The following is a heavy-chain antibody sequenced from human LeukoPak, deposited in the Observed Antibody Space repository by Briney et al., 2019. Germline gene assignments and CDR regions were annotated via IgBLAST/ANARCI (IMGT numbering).Heavy chain of an antibody. CDR3: ARSGMTTVTQVYFQH. CDR2: IYYSGST. V-gene: IGHV4-59*01. CDR1: GGSISSYY. Sequence: PSETLSLTCSVSGGSISSYYWSWIRQPPGKGLEWIGYIYYSGSTNYNPSLKSRVTISVDTSKNQFSLKLSSVTAADTAVYYCARSGMTTVTQVYFQHWGQGTLVTVSS. D-gene: IGHD4-17*01. J-gene: IGHJ1*01.